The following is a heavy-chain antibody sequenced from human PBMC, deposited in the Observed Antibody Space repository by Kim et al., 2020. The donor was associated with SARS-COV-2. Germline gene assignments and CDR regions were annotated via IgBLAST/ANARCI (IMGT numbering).Heavy chain of an antibody. J-gene: IGHJ6*02. CDR2: INQDGSEK. CDR3: ARDKVGAGFYYYGMDV. CDR1: GFTYNTYW. Sequence: GGSLRLSCAASGFTYNTYWMNWVRQAPGKGLEWVANINQDGSEKSYVDSVKGRFTISRDNAKNSLDLQMNSLRAEDTALYYCARDKVGAGFYYYGMDVWGQGTTDTVSS. D-gene: IGHD4-17*01. V-gene: IGHV3-7*01.